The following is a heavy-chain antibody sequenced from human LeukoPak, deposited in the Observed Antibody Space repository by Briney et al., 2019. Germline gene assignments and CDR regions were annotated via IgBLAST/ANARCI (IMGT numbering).Heavy chain of an antibody. CDR1: GFTFSTYS. CDR3: ARARVGDIVVVITPHPFDY. D-gene: IGHD3-22*01. J-gene: IGHJ4*02. Sequence: GGSLILSCAASGFTFSTYSMNWVRQAPGEGLEWVSFISSSSSNIYYADSVKGRFTISRDNAKNSLYLHMNSLRAEDTGVYYCARARVGDIVVVITPHPFDYWGQGTLVTVSS. V-gene: IGHV3-21*01. CDR2: ISSSSSNI.